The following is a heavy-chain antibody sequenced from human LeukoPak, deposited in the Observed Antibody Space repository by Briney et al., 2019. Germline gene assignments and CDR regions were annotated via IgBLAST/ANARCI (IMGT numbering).Heavy chain of an antibody. CDR3: ARLPLNSSSWYGWFDP. J-gene: IGHJ5*02. D-gene: IGHD6-13*01. CDR2: IIPIFGTA. CDR1: GGTFSSYA. V-gene: IGHV1-69*06. Sequence: SVKASCKASGGTFSSYAISWVRQAPGQGLEWMGGIIPIFGTANYAQKFQGRVTITADKSTSTAYMELSSLRSEDTAVYYCARLPLNSSSWYGWFDPWGQGTLVTVSS.